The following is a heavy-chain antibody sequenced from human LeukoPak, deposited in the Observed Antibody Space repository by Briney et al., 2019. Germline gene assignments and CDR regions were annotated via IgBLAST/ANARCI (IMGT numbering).Heavy chain of an antibody. J-gene: IGHJ3*02. CDR1: GYTFTSYD. CDR2: MNPNSGNT. Sequence: ASVKVSCKASGYTFTSYDINWVRQATGQGLEWMGWMNPNSGNTGYAQKFQGRVTITADKSTSTAYMELSSLRSEDTAVYYCARDPNYYDSSGYYYWGAFDIWGQGTMVTVSS. V-gene: IGHV1-8*01. D-gene: IGHD3-22*01. CDR3: ARDPNYYDSSGYYYWGAFDI.